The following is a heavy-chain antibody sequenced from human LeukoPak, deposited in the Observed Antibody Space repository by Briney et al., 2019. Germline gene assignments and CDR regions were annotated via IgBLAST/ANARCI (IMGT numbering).Heavy chain of an antibody. CDR3: AKDHGYSYGFPDY. V-gene: IGHV3-30*02. J-gene: IGHJ4*02. CDR1: GFTFSDYG. CDR2: IRYDGSGQ. D-gene: IGHD5-18*01. Sequence: GGSLRLSRAASGFTFSDYGIHWVRQAPGEGLEWVTFIRYDGSGQYYADSVKGRFTISRDNSKNTLYLQMNSLRPEDTAVYYCAKDHGYSYGFPDYWGLGTLVTVSS.